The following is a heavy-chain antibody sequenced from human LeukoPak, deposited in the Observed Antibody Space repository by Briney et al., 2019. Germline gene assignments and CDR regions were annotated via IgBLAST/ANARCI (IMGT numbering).Heavy chain of an antibody. CDR3: AGEFGDWGLDY. CDR2: ISYDGSNK. CDR1: GFTFSSYG. Sequence: GGSLRLSCAASGFTFSSYGMHWVRQAPGKGLEWVAVISYDGSNKYYADSVKGRFTISRDNSKNTLYLQMNSLRAEDTAVYYCAGEFGDWGLDYWGQGTLVTVSS. V-gene: IGHV3-30*03. D-gene: IGHD3-3*01. J-gene: IGHJ4*02.